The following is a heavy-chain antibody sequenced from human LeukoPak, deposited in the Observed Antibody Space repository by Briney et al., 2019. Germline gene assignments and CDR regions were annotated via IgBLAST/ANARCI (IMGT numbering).Heavy chain of an antibody. J-gene: IGHJ4*02. Sequence: PSETLSLTCSVSGGSVSSSVFYWAWIRQPPGKGLEWIGRISYSGSTDHNPFLKSRTTISADTSRNQFSLRMTSITAADTVIYYCVRAGPYYSEHSGFYNDPLGRYYFDTWGPGTLVTVSS. CDR2: ISYSGST. CDR1: GGSVSSSVFY. D-gene: IGHD3-22*01. CDR3: VRAGPYYSEHSGFYNDPLGRYYFDT. V-gene: IGHV4-39*02.